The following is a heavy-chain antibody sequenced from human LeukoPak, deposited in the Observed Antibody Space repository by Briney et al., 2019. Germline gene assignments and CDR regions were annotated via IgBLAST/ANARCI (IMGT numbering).Heavy chain of an antibody. CDR2: IKQDGSEK. CDR3: ARDNGVVHGVYYMDV. Sequence: GGSLRLSCAASGFTFSNYWMTWVRQAPGKGLEWVADIKQDGSEKLYVNSVRGRFTISRDNAKMSLFLQMNSLRAEDTAVYYCARDNGVVHGVYYMDVWGKGTTVTVS. CDR1: GFTFSNYW. J-gene: IGHJ6*03. V-gene: IGHV3-7*01. D-gene: IGHD3-3*01.